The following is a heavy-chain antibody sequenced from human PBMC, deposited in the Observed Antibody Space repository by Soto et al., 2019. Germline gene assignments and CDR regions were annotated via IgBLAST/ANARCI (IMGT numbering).Heavy chain of an antibody. Sequence: PGGSLRLSCVASGFTFIDYNINCLRQTPGKGLEWVSSIASRSNYIYYADSLKGRFTVSRDNARNSLYLQVDNLRAEDTAVYYCARNRRIAVEMDVWGQGTTVTVSS. CDR1: GFTFIDYN. D-gene: IGHD2-21*01. CDR2: IASRSNYI. J-gene: IGHJ6*02. V-gene: IGHV3-21*01. CDR3: ARNRRIAVEMDV.